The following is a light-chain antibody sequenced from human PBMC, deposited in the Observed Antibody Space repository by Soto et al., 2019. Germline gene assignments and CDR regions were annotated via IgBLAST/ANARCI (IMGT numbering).Light chain of an antibody. CDR3: QKYDNWSPWT. CDR1: HSVKSN. V-gene: IGKV3-15*01. J-gene: IGKJ1*01. Sequence: EIVMTQSPATLSVSPGERVALSCRASHSVKSNLAWYQQKPGQAPRLLIYGASTRATGIPARFSGSGSGTELFLFISSLQSDDFAVYYCQKYDNWSPWTFGQGTKVEV. CDR2: GAS.